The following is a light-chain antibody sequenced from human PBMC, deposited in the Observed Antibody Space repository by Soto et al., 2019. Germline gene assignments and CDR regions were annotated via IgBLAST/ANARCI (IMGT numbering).Light chain of an antibody. CDR3: QNYNSYSEA. J-gene: IGKJ1*01. CDR2: KAS. CDR1: QTISSW. V-gene: IGKV1-5*03. Sequence: DIQMTPSPSTLSASVVDRVTITCRASQTISSWLAWYQQKPGKAPKLLIYKASTLKSGVPSRFSGSGSGTEFTLTISSLQPDDFATYYCQNYNSYSEAFGQGTKVDIK.